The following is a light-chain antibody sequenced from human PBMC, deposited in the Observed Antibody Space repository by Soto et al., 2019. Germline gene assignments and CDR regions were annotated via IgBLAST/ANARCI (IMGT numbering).Light chain of an antibody. CDR1: QDISDD. V-gene: IGKV1-6*01. J-gene: IGKJ1*01. CDR3: LQNHNYPRT. CDR2: GAS. Sequence: IQITHSPSSLSASVGDRVTITCRASQDISDDVGWYQQTPGKAPKLLISGASRLQSGVPSRFSGSGSGAAFTLTITSLRPEDSATYYCLQNHNYPRTFGQGTKVDIK.